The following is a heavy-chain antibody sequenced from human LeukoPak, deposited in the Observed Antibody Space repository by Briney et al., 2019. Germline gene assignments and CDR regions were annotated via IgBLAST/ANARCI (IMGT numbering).Heavy chain of an antibody. CDR1: GFTFSSYS. J-gene: IGHJ5*02. Sequence: GGSLRLSCAASGFTFSSYSMNWVRQAPGKGLEWVSAIRGSGGSTYYADSVKGRFTISRDNSKNTLYLQMNSLRAEDTAVYYCAKVSTTMVRPTNWFDPWGQETLVTVSS. CDR2: IRGSGGST. CDR3: AKVSTTMVRPTNWFDP. V-gene: IGHV3-23*01. D-gene: IGHD3-10*01.